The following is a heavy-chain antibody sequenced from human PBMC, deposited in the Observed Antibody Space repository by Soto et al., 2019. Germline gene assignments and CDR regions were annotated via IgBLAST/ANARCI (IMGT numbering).Heavy chain of an antibody. Sequence: EVQLLESGGGLVQPGGSLRLSCAASGFTFSSYAMSWVRQAPGKGLEWVSAISGSGGNTYYADSVKGRFTISRDNSKNTLHLQMNSLRAEDTAVYYCAKDSETSGNYWWPYYYYGMDVWGQGTTVTVSS. CDR2: ISGSGGNT. D-gene: IGHD1-26*01. J-gene: IGHJ6*02. CDR3: AKDSETSGNYWWPYYYYGMDV. CDR1: GFTFSSYA. V-gene: IGHV3-23*01.